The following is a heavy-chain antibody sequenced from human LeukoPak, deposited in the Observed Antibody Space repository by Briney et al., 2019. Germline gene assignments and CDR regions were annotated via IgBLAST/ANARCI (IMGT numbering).Heavy chain of an antibody. D-gene: IGHD1-26*01. V-gene: IGHV3-21*01. CDR2: ISSNGSYI. CDR3: ARDLVVGAKVY. J-gene: IGHJ4*02. Sequence: MAGGSLRLSCAASGFTFSSYSMNWVRQAPGKGLEWVSSISSNGSYIYYADSVKGGFTISRDNAKNSLYLQMNSLRAEDTAVDYCARDLVVGAKVYWGQGTLVTVSS. CDR1: GFTFSSYS.